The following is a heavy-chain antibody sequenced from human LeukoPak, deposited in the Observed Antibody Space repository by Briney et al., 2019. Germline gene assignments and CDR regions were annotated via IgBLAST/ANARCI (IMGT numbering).Heavy chain of an antibody. CDR3: ARGYSSSWYYFDN. V-gene: IGHV4-59*01. J-gene: IGHJ4*02. CDR1: GGSMSGYY. CDR2: IYYSGST. D-gene: IGHD6-13*01. Sequence: SETLSLTCTVSGGSMSGYYWSWVRQSPGQGLEWIGYIYYSGSTTYNPSLKSRVTISVDMSKNQFSPQLSSVTAAATAVYYCARGYSSSWYYFDNWGQGTLLTVSS.